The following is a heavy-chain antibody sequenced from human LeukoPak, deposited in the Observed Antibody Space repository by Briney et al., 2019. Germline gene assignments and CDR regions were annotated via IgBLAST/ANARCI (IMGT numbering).Heavy chain of an antibody. D-gene: IGHD3-22*01. J-gene: IGHJ4*02. Sequence: PGGSLRLSCAASGFTFSSYSMNWVRQAPGKGLEWVSAISGSGGSTYYADSVKGRFTISRDNSKNTLYLQMNSLRAEDTAVYYCAKDVLYYYDSSGYGDYWGQGTLVTVSS. CDR1: GFTFSSYS. V-gene: IGHV3-23*01. CDR3: AKDVLYYYDSSGYGDY. CDR2: ISGSGGST.